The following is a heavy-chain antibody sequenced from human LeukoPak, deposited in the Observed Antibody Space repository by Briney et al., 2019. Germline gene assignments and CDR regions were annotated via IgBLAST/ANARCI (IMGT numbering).Heavy chain of an antibody. D-gene: IGHD2/OR15-2a*01. Sequence: GGSLRLSCAASGFSFSNYTINWVRQAPGKGLEWVSCITSSGSYKFYADSVKGRFIISRDNARNSLYLQMNSLRAEDTAVYYCARENMYYCYRGAFDIWGQGTMVTVSS. V-gene: IGHV3-21*01. CDR1: GFSFSNYT. CDR2: ITSSGSYK. J-gene: IGHJ3*02. CDR3: ARENMYYCYRGAFDI.